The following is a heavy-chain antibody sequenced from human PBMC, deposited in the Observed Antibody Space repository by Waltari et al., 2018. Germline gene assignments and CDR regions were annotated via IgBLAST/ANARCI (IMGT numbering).Heavy chain of an antibody. V-gene: IGHV1-18*01. Sequence: QAQLVQSGAEVKKPGASVKVSCRASGYTFSDFGISWVRQAPGQGLEWMGWISANNGHTNQAQKIQSRLIMTKDTCTTTVYMELNYLTSDDTSVYYCAGGRHRLMEVGYLMALDPWGQGTLVTVSS. CDR2: ISANNGHT. J-gene: IGHJ5*02. CDR3: AGGRHRLMEVGYLMALDP. D-gene: IGHD3-3*01. CDR1: GYTFSDFG.